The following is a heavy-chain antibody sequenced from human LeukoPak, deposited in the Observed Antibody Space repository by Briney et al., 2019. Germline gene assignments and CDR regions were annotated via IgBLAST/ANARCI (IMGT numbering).Heavy chain of an antibody. V-gene: IGHV3-74*01. CDR2: IYSDGSST. Sequence: PGGSLRLSCAASGFTFSSYWMHWVRQAPGKGLVWVSRIYSDGSSTNHADSVKGRFTISRDNSKNTLYLQMNSLRAEDTAVYYCARALDGSGSRSFDYWGQGTLVTVSS. CDR1: GFTFSSYW. CDR3: ARALDGSGSRSFDY. D-gene: IGHD3-10*01. J-gene: IGHJ4*02.